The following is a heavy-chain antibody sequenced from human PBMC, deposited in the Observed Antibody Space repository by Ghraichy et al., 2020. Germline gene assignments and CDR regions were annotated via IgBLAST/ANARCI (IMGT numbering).Heavy chain of an antibody. V-gene: IGHV3-48*02. CDR3: ARDHSGTGTYYFAYEF. CDR1: GFIFSAYA. D-gene: IGHD1-26*01. CDR2: IGTSSDGI. Sequence: GGPLRLSCTASGFIFSAYAMNWVRQVPGKGLEWVSYIGTSSDGIYYADSVRGRFTVSRDNAKNALYLQMNSLRDEDTAVYYCARDHSGTGTYYFAYEFWGQGTLVTVSS. J-gene: IGHJ4*02.